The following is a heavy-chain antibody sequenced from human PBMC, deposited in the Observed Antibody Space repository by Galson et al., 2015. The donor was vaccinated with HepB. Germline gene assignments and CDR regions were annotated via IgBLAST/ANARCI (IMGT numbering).Heavy chain of an antibody. CDR1: GFTFSSYA. D-gene: IGHD1-26*01. Sequence: SLRLSCAASGFTFSSYAMHWVRQAPGKGLEWVAVISYDGSNKYYADSVKGRFTISRDNSKNTLYLQMNSLRAEDTAVYYCATTSNIVGFDYWGQGTLVTVSS. J-gene: IGHJ4*02. CDR3: ATTSNIVGFDY. CDR2: ISYDGSNK. V-gene: IGHV3-30-3*01.